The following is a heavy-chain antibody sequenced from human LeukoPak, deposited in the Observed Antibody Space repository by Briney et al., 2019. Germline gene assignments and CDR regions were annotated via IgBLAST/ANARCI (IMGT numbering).Heavy chain of an antibody. CDR3: AKQGGYCSSTSCHYFDY. Sequence: GGSLRLSCAASGFTFDDYAMHWVRQAPGKGLEWISGISWNSGSIGYADSVKGRFTISRDNAKNSLYLQMNSLRAEDTALYYCAKQGGYCSSTSCHYFDYWGQGTLVTVSS. CDR2: ISWNSGSI. D-gene: IGHD2-2*01. CDR1: GFTFDDYA. V-gene: IGHV3-9*01. J-gene: IGHJ4*02.